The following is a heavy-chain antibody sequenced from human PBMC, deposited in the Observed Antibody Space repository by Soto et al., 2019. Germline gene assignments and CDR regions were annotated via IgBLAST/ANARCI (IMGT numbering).Heavy chain of an antibody. V-gene: IGHV1-3*01. CDR1: GYTFTSYA. Sequence: ASVKVSCKASGYTFTSYAMHWVRQAPGQRLECMGWINAGNGDTRYSQKFQGRVTFTRDTSASTAYMELSSLRSEDTAVYYWARALMVRAVTVPGYWGQGTLVTVSS. D-gene: IGHD3-10*01. CDR2: INAGNGDT. CDR3: ARALMVRAVTVPGY. J-gene: IGHJ4*02.